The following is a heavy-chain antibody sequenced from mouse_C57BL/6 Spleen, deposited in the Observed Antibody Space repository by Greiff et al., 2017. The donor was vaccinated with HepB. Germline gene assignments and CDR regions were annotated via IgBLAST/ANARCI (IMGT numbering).Heavy chain of an antibody. CDR2: IDPSDSYT. V-gene: IGHV1-69*01. CDR1: GYTFTSYW. CDR3: AILGFLRGFDY. Sequence: QVQLQQPGAELVMPGASVKLSCKASGYTFTSYWMHWVKQRPGQGLEWIGEIDPSDSYTNYNQKFKGKSTLTVDKSSSTAYMQLSSLTSEDSAVYYCAILGFLRGFDYWGQGTTLTVSS. J-gene: IGHJ2*01. D-gene: IGHD1-1*01.